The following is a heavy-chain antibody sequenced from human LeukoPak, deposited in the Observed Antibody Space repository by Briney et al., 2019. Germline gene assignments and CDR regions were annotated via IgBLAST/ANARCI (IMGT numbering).Heavy chain of an antibody. Sequence: SETLSLTCTVSGYSISSGYYWGWIRQPAGKGLEWIGRIYTSGSTNYNPSLKSRVTISVDTSKNQFSLKLSSVTAADTAVYYCARGPRVGARPFDAFDIWGQGTMVTVSS. V-gene: IGHV4-61*02. J-gene: IGHJ3*02. CDR2: IYTSGST. CDR3: ARGPRVGARPFDAFDI. D-gene: IGHD1-26*01. CDR1: GYSISSGYY.